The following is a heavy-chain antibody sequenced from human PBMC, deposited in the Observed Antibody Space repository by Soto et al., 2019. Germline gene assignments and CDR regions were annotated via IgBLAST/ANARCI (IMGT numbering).Heavy chain of an antibody. J-gene: IGHJ6*02. D-gene: IGHD3-3*01. CDR1: GFTFSNAW. CDR2: IKSKTDGGTT. V-gene: IGHV3-15*01. Sequence: GGSLRLSCAASGFTFSNAWMSWVRQAPGKGLEWVGRIKSKTDGGTTDYAAPVKGRFTISRDDSKNTPYLQMNSLKTEDTAVYYCTTYDFWSGYYRPPGYGMDVWGQGTTVTVSS. CDR3: TTYDFWSGYYRPPGYGMDV.